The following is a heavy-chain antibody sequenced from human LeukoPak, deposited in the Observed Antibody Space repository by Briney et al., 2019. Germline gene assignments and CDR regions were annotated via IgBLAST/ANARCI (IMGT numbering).Heavy chain of an antibody. J-gene: IGHJ4*02. CDR3: AKDYCSSTSCYFDY. Sequence: PGGSLRLSCVASGFTFGDYAMHWVRQGPGKGLEWVSSISWNSGSLGYADSVKGRFTISRDNAKNSLYLQMNSLRAEDMALYYCAKDYCSSTSCYFDYWGQGTLVTVSS. CDR2: ISWNSGSL. D-gene: IGHD2-2*01. V-gene: IGHV3-9*03. CDR1: GFTFGDYA.